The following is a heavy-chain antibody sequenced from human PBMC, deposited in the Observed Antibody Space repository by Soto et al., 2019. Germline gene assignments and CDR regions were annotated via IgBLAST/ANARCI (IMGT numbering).Heavy chain of an antibody. Sequence: SETLSLTCTVSGGSVSSGSYYWSWIRQPPGKGLEWIGYIYYSGSTNYNPSLKSRVTISVDTSKNQFSLKLSSVTAADTAVYYCARDVEQWSLQGYWGQGTLVTVSS. CDR3: ARDVEQWSLQGY. D-gene: IGHD6-19*01. J-gene: IGHJ4*02. CDR2: IYYSGST. V-gene: IGHV4-61*01. CDR1: GGSVSSGSYY.